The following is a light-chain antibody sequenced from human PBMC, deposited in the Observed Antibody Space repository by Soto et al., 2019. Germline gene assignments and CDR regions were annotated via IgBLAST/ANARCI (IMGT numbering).Light chain of an antibody. V-gene: IGKV3-20*01. CDR3: QQYGSSPPYT. Sequence: EVVLTQSPGTLSLSPGERATLSCRASQTVSNNYLAWYQHKPGQSPKLLIFGSSDRATGIPDRFSGSGSATYFTLTISRLEPEDFAVYYCQQYGSSPPYTFGQGTKLEIK. CDR2: GSS. CDR1: QTVSNNY. J-gene: IGKJ2*01.